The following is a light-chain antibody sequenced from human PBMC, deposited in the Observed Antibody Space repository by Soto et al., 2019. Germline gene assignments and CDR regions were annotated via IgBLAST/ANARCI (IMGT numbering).Light chain of an antibody. J-gene: IGKJ4*01. V-gene: IGKV1-39*01. CDR1: QSIKGR. Sequence: SLSPSSLSASIGDRVTITCRASQSIKGRLTWYQQTRGRAPKLLIYGASKLESGVPSRFSGSGSGTDFTLTISGLQPEDFASYYCQQCYSPLRSFGEGTKVDIK. CDR3: QQCYSPLRS. CDR2: GAS.